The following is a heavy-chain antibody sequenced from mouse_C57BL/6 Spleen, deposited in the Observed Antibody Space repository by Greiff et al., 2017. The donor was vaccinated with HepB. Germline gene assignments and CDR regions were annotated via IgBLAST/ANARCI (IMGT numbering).Heavy chain of an antibody. CDR2: IDPETGGT. J-gene: IGHJ3*01. CDR3: TRSYDSSKGFAY. Sequence: QVQLQQSGAELVRPGASVTLSCKASGYTFTDYEMHWVKQTPVHGLEWIGAIDPETGGTAYNQKFKGKAILTADKSSSTAYMELRSLTSEDSAVYYCTRSYDSSKGFAYWGQGTLVTVSA. D-gene: IGHD1-1*01. V-gene: IGHV1-15*01. CDR1: GYTFTDYE.